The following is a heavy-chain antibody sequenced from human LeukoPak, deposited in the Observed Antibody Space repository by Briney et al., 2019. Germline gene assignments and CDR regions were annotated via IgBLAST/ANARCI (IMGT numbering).Heavy chain of an antibody. Sequence: PGGSLRLSCAASGFTYSSYAMHWVRQAPGKGLEWVALISYDGSKKYYADSVKGRFTISRDNSKNTLYLQTNSLRAEDTAVYYCASLTTLRTNSVDYWGQGSLVTVSS. D-gene: IGHD1-1*01. CDR3: ASLTTLRTNSVDY. V-gene: IGHV3-30*04. J-gene: IGHJ4*02. CDR2: ISYDGSKK. CDR1: GFTYSSYA.